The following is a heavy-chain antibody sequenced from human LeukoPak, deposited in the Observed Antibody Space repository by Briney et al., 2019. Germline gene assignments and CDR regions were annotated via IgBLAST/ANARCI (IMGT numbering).Heavy chain of an antibody. D-gene: IGHD3-10*01. CDR2: IYYSGST. V-gene: IGHV4-59*01. CDR3: ARAGFGELDAGFDY. Sequence: SETLSLTCTVSGGSISSYYWSWIRQPPGKGLEWIGYIYYSGSTNYNPSLKSRVTISVDTSKNQFSLKLSSVTAADTAVYYCARAGFGELDAGFDYWGQGTLVTVSS. CDR1: GGSISSYY. J-gene: IGHJ4*02.